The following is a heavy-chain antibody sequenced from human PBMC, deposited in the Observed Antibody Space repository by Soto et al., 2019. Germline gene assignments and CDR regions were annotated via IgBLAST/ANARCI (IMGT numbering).Heavy chain of an antibody. V-gene: IGHV3-30*04. CDR1: EFIFSNYA. CDR2: MSDDGKKR. J-gene: IGHJ6*02. CDR3: ARERGILRFLDGPKSYHYGMDV. Sequence: QVQLVESGGGVVQPGTSLRLSCAASEFIFSNYAMDWVRQAPGKGLEWVAVMSDDGKKRYYSDSVKGRFSISRDNSKNTLFLKMTGLTAEDTAVYYCARERGILRFLDGPKSYHYGMDVCGQGTTVTVSS. D-gene: IGHD3-3*01.